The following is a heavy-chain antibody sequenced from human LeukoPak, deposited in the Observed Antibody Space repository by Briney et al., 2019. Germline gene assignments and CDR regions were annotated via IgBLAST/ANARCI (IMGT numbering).Heavy chain of an antibody. D-gene: IGHD6-13*01. J-gene: IGHJ5*02. CDR1: GFTFSSYG. Sequence: GGSLRLSCAASGFTFSSYGMHWVRQAPGKGLEWVAVIWYDGSNKYYADSVKGRFTISRDNSKNTLHLQMNSLRAEDTAMYYCARGGIADNWFDPWGQGTLVTVSS. V-gene: IGHV3-33*01. CDR2: IWYDGSNK. CDR3: ARGGIADNWFDP.